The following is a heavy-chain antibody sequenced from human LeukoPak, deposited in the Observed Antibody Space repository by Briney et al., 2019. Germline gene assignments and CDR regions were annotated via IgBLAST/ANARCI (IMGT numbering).Heavy chain of an antibody. CDR2: ISGSGGST. CDR1: GFTFSSYA. D-gene: IGHD3-9*01. Sequence: GGSLRLSCAASGFTFSSYAMSWVRQAPGKGLEWVSAISGSGGSTYYADSVKGRFTISRDNSKNTLYLQMNSLRAEDTAIYYCAKDILTGYDMPSFDYWGQGTLVTVSS. CDR3: AKDILTGYDMPSFDY. J-gene: IGHJ4*02. V-gene: IGHV3-23*01.